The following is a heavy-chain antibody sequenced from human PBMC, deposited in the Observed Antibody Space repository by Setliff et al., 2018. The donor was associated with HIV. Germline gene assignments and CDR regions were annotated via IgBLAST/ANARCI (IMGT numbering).Heavy chain of an antibody. V-gene: IGHV1-69*06. J-gene: IGHJ3*02. D-gene: IGHD5-12*01. Sequence: SVKVSCKASGGTFSNYAISWVRQAPGQGLEWMGRIIPISTTAKYAQKFQGRVTITADKSTDTAYMDLSSLRSEDTAVYYCAREVATTAIGDAFDMWGQGTTVTVSS. CDR3: AREVATTAIGDAFDM. CDR1: GGTFSNYA. CDR2: IIPISTTA.